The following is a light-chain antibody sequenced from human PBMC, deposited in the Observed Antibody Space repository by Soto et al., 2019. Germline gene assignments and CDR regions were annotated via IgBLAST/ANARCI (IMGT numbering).Light chain of an antibody. CDR2: AAS. CDR1: QSISSY. V-gene: IGKV1-39*01. J-gene: IGKJ5*01. CDR3: QQSYCHTHT. Sequence: DIRVTHPPFSLLFSLKNIVTITFRASQSISSYLNWYQQKPGKAPKLLIYAASSLQSGVPSRFSGSGSGTDFTLTISSLQPEDFATYCCQQSYCHTHTFGQGTRLEIK.